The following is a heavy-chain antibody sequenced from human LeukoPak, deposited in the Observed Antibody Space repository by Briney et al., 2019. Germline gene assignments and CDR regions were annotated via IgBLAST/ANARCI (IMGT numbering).Heavy chain of an antibody. D-gene: IGHD6-13*01. J-gene: IGHJ4*02. Sequence: PGGSLRLPCAASGFTFSSYGMHWVRQAPGKGLEWVAVISYDGSNKYYADSVKGRFTISRDNSKNTLYLQMNSLRAEDTAVYYCAKDDRQQLVQYSFDYWGQGTLVTVSS. CDR2: ISYDGSNK. CDR1: GFTFSSYG. CDR3: AKDDRQQLVQYSFDY. V-gene: IGHV3-30*18.